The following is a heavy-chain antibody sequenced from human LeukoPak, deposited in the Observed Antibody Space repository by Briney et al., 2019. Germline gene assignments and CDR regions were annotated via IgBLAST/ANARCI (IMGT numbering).Heavy chain of an antibody. V-gene: IGHV3-48*01. J-gene: IGHJ5*02. CDR3: ARADYEDWFDP. Sequence: GGSLRLSCAASGFTFSSYSMNWVRQAPGKGLEWVSYISSSSSTIYYADSVKGRFTISRDNAKNSLYLRMNSLRAEDTAVYYCARADYEDWFDPWGQGTLVTVSS. CDR2: ISSSSSTI. D-gene: IGHD3-22*01. CDR1: GFTFSSYS.